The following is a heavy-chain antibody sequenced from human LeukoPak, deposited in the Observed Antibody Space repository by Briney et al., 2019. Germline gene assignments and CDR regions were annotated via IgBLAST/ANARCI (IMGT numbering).Heavy chain of an antibody. V-gene: IGHV1-24*01. CDR2: FDPEDGET. CDR1: GYTLTELS. CDR3: ARDYAYYYDSSGYLAKPDY. Sequence: ASVKVSCKVSGYTLTELSMHWVRQAPGKGLEWMGGFDPEDGETIYAQKFQGRVTMTTDTSTSTAYMELRSLRSDDTAVYYCARDYAYYYDSSGYLAKPDYWGQGTLVTVSS. D-gene: IGHD3-22*01. J-gene: IGHJ4*02.